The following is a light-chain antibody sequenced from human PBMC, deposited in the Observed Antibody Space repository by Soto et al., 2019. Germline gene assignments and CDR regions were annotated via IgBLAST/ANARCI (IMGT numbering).Light chain of an antibody. J-gene: IGLJ3*02. Sequence: QSALTQPRSVSGSPGQSITISCTGTSSDVGGYNLVSWYQQHAGKAPKLVIYDVTKRPSGVSHRFSGSKSGNSASLTISGLQAEDEADYYCCSYGGDSTWVFGGGTKLTVL. CDR2: DVT. CDR3: CSYGGDSTWV. CDR1: SSDVGGYNL. V-gene: IGLV2-11*01.